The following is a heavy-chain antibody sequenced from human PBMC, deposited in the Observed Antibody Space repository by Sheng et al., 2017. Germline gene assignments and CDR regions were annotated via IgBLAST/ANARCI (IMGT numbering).Heavy chain of an antibody. V-gene: IGHV3-23*01. Sequence: EVQLLESGGGLIQPGGSLRLSCAASGFPFIRYAMAWVRQAPGKGLEWVSSIGAIDGSTYYADPVKGRFTISRDNSKNMVYLQMDSLRAEDTAVYYCAKGTSCSVVVTATDYWG. D-gene: IGHD2-21*02. CDR3: AKGTSCSVVVTATDY. CDR1: GFPFIRYA. CDR2: IGAIDGST. J-gene: IGHJ4*01.